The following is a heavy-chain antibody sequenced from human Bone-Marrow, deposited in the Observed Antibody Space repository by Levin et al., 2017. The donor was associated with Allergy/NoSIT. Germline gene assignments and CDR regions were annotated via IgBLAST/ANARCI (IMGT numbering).Heavy chain of an antibody. D-gene: IGHD2/OR15-2a*01. CDR1: GDSISSSSYF. J-gene: IGHJ1*01. CDR2: AYYNGKT. Sequence: SETLSLTCSVSGDSISSSSYFWSWLRQPPGKGLEWIGYAYYNGKTKYSSSLKSRLTISVDRSKNQFSLKLTSVTVADTAVYYCSRFLRTDLWRQGTPVTVSS. CDR3: SRFLRTDL. V-gene: IGHV4-61*05.